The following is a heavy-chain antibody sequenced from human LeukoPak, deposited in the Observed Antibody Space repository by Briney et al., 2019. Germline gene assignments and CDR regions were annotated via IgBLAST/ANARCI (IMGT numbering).Heavy chain of an antibody. CDR1: GGSISSSSYY. Sequence: ETLSLTCTVSGGSISSSSYYWGWIRQPPGKGLEWIGSIYYSGSTYYNPSLKSRVTISVDTSKNQFSLKLSSVTAADTAVYYCASYARWPNYYFDYWGQGTLVTVSS. J-gene: IGHJ4*02. D-gene: IGHD4-23*01. CDR3: ASYARWPNYYFDY. CDR2: IYYSGST. V-gene: IGHV4-39*07.